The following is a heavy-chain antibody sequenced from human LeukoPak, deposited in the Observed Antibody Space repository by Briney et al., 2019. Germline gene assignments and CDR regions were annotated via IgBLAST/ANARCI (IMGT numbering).Heavy chain of an antibody. CDR3: AKNRHYYGSGSYLDY. D-gene: IGHD3-10*01. V-gene: IGHV3-23*01. CDR1: GFTFSSYA. Sequence: GGSLRLSCAASGFTFSSYAMSWVRHAPGKGLELVSAISGSGGSTYYADSVKGRFTISRDNSKNTLYLQMNSLRAEDTAVYYCAKNRHYYGSGSYLDYWGQGTLVTVSS. CDR2: ISGSGGST. J-gene: IGHJ4*02.